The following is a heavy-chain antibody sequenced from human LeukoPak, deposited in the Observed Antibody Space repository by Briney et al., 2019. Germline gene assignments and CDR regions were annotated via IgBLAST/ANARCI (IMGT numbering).Heavy chain of an antibody. CDR2: NYHSGST. D-gene: IGHD4-23*01. V-gene: IGHV4-38-2*02. CDR3: ARDPYYGGNSGWFDP. CDR1: GYSISSGYY. Sequence: PSETLSLTCTVSGYSISSGYYWGWIRQPPGKGLEWIRSNYHSGSTYYNPSLKSRVTISVDTSKNQFSLKLSSVTAADTAVYYCARDPYYGGNSGWFDPWGQGTLVTVSS. J-gene: IGHJ5*02.